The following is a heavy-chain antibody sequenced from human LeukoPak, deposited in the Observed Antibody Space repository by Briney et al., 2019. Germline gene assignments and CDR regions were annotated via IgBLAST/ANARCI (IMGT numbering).Heavy chain of an antibody. D-gene: IGHD6-19*01. CDR3: AKDSHSSGWYAFYYYYMDV. V-gene: IGHV3-7*03. CDR1: GFTFTTYW. J-gene: IGHJ6*03. CDR2: IKQDGTEK. Sequence: GGSLRLSCAASGFTFTTYWMSWVRHPPGKGLEWVANIKQDGTEKYYVDSVKGRFTISRDNSKNTLYLQMNSLRAEDTAVYYCAKDSHSSGWYAFYYYYMDVWGKGTTVTISS.